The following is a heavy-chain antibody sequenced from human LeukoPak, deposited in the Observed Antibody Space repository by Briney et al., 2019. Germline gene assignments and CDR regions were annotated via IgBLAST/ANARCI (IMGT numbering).Heavy chain of an antibody. CDR1: GYTFTSYD. CDR2: MNPNSGNT. V-gene: IGHV1-8*01. J-gene: IGHJ6*02. CDR3: ARGPVKSWWVGVVIITHEPYYYYGMDV. Sequence: ASVNVSCKASGYTFTSYDINWVRQATGQGLEWMGWMNPNSGNTGYAQKFQGRVTMTRNTSISTAYMELSSLRSEDTAVYYCARGPVKSWWVGVVIITHEPYYYYGMDVWGQGTTVTVSS. D-gene: IGHD3-3*01.